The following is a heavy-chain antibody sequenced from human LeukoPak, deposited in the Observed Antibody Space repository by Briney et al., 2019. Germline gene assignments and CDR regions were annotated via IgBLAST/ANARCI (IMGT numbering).Heavy chain of an antibody. Sequence: PPGGSLRLSCAASGFTFSSYEMNWVRQAPGKGLEWVSYISNGGSSIYYADSVKGRFTISRDNAKNSLYLQMNSLRAEDTAVYYCARVGRSNKPGSWGQGTLVTVSS. V-gene: IGHV3-48*03. CDR3: ARVGRSNKPGS. CDR2: ISNGGSSI. CDR1: GFTFSSYE. D-gene: IGHD1-26*01. J-gene: IGHJ4*02.